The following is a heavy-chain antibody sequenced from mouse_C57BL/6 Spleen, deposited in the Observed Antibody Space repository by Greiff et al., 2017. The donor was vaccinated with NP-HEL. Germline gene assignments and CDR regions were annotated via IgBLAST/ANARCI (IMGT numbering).Heavy chain of an antibody. Sequence: EVQGVESGGDLVKPGGSLKLSCAASGFTFSSYGMSWVRQTPDKRLEWVATISSGGSYTYYPDSVKGRFTISRDNAKNTLYLQMSSLKSEDTAMYYCARQRGDWYFDVWGTGTTVTVSS. V-gene: IGHV5-6*01. J-gene: IGHJ1*03. CDR3: ARQRGDWYFDV. CDR1: GFTFSSYG. CDR2: ISSGGSYT.